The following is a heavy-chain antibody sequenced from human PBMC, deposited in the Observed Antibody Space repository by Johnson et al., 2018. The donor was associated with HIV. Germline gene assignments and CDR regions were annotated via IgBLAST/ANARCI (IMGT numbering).Heavy chain of an antibody. V-gene: IGHV3-66*01. J-gene: IGHJ3*02. Sequence: VQLVESGGGLVQPGGSLRLSCAASGFTVSTNYMSWIRQAPGKGLEWVSVIYSGDTTYYAGSVKGRFTISRDNSKNTLYLQMNSLRVDDTAIYYCARAYTYGAFDIWGQWTMVTVSS. CDR1: GFTVSTNY. D-gene: IGHD5-18*01. CDR2: IYSGDTT. CDR3: ARAYTYGAFDI.